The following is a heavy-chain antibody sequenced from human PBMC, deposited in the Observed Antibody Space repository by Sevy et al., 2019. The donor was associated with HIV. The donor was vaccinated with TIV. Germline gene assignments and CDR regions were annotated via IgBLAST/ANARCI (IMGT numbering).Heavy chain of an antibody. J-gene: IGHJ6*02. Sequence: GGSLRLSCAASGFTFSGSTIYWVRQASGKGLEWIGRSRMKANAYATSYAASVKGRFTISRDDSKNTAYLQMNSLKTVDTAVDYCSYGDLGDYYYFAMDVWGQGTTVTVSS. CDR3: SYGDLGDYYYFAMDV. V-gene: IGHV3-73*01. D-gene: IGHD4-17*01. CDR1: GFTFSGST. CDR2: SRMKANAYAT.